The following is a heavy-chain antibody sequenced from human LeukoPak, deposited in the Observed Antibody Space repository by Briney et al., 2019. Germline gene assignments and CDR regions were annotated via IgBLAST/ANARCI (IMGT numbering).Heavy chain of an antibody. CDR3: ARGPNSNWSGLDF. CDR1: GLTLSNXW. CDR2: IKQDGSEK. V-gene: IGHV3-7*03. Sequence: GGSLRLSCTASGLTLSNXWMIWVRQAPGKGLQWVAKIKQDGSEKYYVDSVKGRFTVSRVNAENSLYLQMNSLRVEDTAVYYCARGPNSNWSGLDFWGQGTLLTVSS. D-gene: IGHD6-6*01. J-gene: IGHJ4*02.